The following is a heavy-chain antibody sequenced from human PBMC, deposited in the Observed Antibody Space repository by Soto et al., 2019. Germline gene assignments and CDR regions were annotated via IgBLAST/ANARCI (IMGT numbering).Heavy chain of an antibody. D-gene: IGHD6-13*01. Sequence: EVQLLESGGGLVQPWGSLRLSCAASGFTFSSYAMSWVRQAPGKGLEWVSAISGSGGSTYYADSVKGRFTISRDNSKNTLYLQMNSLRAEDTAVYYCAKVVAAAGTFDYWGQGTLVTVSS. CDR1: GFTFSSYA. V-gene: IGHV3-23*01. CDR3: AKVVAAAGTFDY. CDR2: ISGSGGST. J-gene: IGHJ4*02.